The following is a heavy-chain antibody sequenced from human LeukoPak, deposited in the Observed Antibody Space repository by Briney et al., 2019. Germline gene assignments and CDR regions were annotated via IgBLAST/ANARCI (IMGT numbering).Heavy chain of an antibody. CDR1: GGSFSGYY. J-gene: IGHJ4*02. Sequence: KSSETLSLTCAVYGGSFSGYYWSWIRQPPGKGLEWIGEINHSGSTNYNPSLKSRVTISVDTSKNQFSLKLSSVTAADTAVYYCARGAWYYFDYWGQGTLVTVSS. CDR2: INHSGST. V-gene: IGHV4-34*01. CDR3: ARGAWYYFDY.